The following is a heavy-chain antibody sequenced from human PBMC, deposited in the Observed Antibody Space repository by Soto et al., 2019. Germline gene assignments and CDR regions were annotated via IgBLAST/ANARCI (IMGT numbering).Heavy chain of an antibody. CDR2: VNPFVSMS. J-gene: IGHJ4*02. CDR3: ASSYGSGYRAFDY. D-gene: IGHD3-10*01. V-gene: IGHV1-69*02. Sequence: QVQLGKSGAEVKRPGPWVRVSSKALGETSTSYSLNWFGRAPGLGLEGMGRVNPFVSMSNYAQKFQGRVTMTADKSTSTAYMELSSLRSEDTAIYYCASSYGSGYRAFDYWGQGALVTVSS. CDR1: GETSTSYS.